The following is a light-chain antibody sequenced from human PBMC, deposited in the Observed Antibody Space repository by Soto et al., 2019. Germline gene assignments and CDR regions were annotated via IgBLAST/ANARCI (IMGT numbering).Light chain of an antibody. V-gene: IGKV3-20*01. Sequence: EIVLTQSPGTLSLSPGERATLSCRASQSVSSRYLAWYQQKPGQAPRLLIYGASSRATGIPDRFSGSGSGTAFTLTISRLEPDDFAVYYCQKYGSSPPITFGGGTKVEIK. CDR3: QKYGSSPPIT. J-gene: IGKJ4*01. CDR2: GAS. CDR1: QSVSSRY.